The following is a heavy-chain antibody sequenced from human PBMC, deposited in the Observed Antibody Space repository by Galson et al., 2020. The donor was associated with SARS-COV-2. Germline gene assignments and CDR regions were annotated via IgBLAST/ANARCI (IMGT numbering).Heavy chain of an antibody. CDR3: ANNVRSKSWYYFDS. CDR1: GLTFNNYA. V-gene: IGHV3-23*01. D-gene: IGHD2-2*01. J-gene: IGHJ4*02. CDR2: INSGDTT. Sequence: GGSLRLSCAASGLTFNNYAMSWVRQAPGKGLEWVATINSGDTTYYTDSVKGRFTISRDISKNTLYVQMSSLTAEDTAVYYCANNVRSKSWYYFDSGGQGTLVTVSS.